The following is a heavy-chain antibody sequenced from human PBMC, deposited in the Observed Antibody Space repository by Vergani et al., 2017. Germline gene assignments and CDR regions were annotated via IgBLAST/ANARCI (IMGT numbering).Heavy chain of an antibody. J-gene: IGHJ6*03. CDR2: IYYSGST. Sequence: QVQLQESGPGLVKPSETLSLTCTVSGGSISSYYWSWIRQPPGKGLEWIGYIYYSGSTNYNPSLKSRVTISVDTSKNQFSLKLSSVSAADTAVYYLAISPSGYDLRNYYYYYYMDVWGKGTTVTVSS. D-gene: IGHD5-12*01. V-gene: IGHV4-59*01. CDR3: AISPSGYDLRNYYYYYYMDV. CDR1: GGSISSYY.